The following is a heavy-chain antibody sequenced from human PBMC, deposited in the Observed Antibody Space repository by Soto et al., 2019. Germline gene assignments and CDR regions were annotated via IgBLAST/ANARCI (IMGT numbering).Heavy chain of an antibody. D-gene: IGHD6-19*01. V-gene: IGHV6-1*01. Sequence: SQTLSLNCAISGDSVSSNRAAWHWIRQSPSRGLEWLGRTYYRSKWYNNYAVSVKSRITINPDTSKNQFSLQLNSVTPEDTAVYYCARVAVAGELDVWGQGTTVTVSS. CDR1: GDSVSSNRAA. CDR3: ARVAVAGELDV. J-gene: IGHJ6*02. CDR2: TYYRSKWYN.